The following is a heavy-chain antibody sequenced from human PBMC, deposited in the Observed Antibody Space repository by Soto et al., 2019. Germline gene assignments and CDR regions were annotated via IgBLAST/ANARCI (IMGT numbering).Heavy chain of an antibody. CDR1: GGSISSNIYF. D-gene: IGHD2-21*02. J-gene: IGHJ4*02. CDR2: FYYGGST. Sequence: PSETLSLTCSVSGGSISSNIYFWGWIRQPPGKGLEWIGTFYYGGSTNYNPSLKSRVTISADTSNNQFSLKLDSVTAADAAVYYCSRLVDPCGGYCNSLVYFDYWGQGALVTVSS. V-gene: IGHV4-39*01. CDR3: SRLVDPCGGYCNSLVYFDY.